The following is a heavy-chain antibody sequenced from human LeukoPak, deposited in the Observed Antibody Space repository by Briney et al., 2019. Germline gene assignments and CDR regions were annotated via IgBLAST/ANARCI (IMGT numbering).Heavy chain of an antibody. CDR2: IRYDGSNK. D-gene: IGHD3-3*01. CDR1: GFTFSSYG. Sequence: PGGSLRLSCAASGFTFSSYGMHWVRQAPSKGLEWVAFIRYDGSNKYYADSVKGRFTISRDNSKNTLYLQMNSLRAEDTAVYYCAKDRAIYDFWSHGIDYWGQGTLVTVSS. CDR3: AKDRAIYDFWSHGIDY. V-gene: IGHV3-30*02. J-gene: IGHJ4*02.